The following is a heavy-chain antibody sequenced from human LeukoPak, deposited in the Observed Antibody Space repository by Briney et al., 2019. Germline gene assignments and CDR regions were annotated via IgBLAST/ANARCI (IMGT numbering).Heavy chain of an antibody. CDR3: ARDPGTLATYFDY. J-gene: IGHJ4*02. CDR2: ISSSSSYI. D-gene: IGHD6-13*01. CDR1: GFTFSSYA. V-gene: IGHV3-21*04. Sequence: GGSLRLSCAASGFTFSSYAMSWVRQAPGKGLEWVSSISSSSSYIYYADSVKGRFTISRDDSKNTLYLQMNSLRAEDTAIYYCARDPGTLATYFDYWGPGTLVTVSS.